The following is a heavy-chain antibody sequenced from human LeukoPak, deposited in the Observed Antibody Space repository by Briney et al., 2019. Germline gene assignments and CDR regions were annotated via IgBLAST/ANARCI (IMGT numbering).Heavy chain of an antibody. D-gene: IGHD5-24*01. CDR2: ISSSSSYI. CDR1: GFTFSSYS. J-gene: IGHJ4*02. CDR3: ARDPDGYNEYYFDY. Sequence: GGSLRLSCAASGFTFSSYSMNWVRQAPGKGLEWVSSISSSSSYIYYADSVKGRFTISRDNAKNSLYLQMNSLGAEDTAVYYCARDPDGYNEYYFDYWGQGTLVTVSS. V-gene: IGHV3-21*01.